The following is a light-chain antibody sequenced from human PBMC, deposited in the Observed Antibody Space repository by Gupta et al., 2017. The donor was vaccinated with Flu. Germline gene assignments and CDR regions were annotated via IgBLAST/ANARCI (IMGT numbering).Light chain of an antibody. J-gene: IGLJ3*02. CDR3: ADRAERLKGLV. CDR2: SKN. V-gene: IGLV1-44*01. CDR1: SSNIGSNT. Sequence: QSVLTQPPSASGTPGQRVTISCSGSSSNIGSNTVNWYQQLPGQAPKLSRYSKNQRPSGVTDRFAGSKSGTSAYRDTPGLQSEDESEYDGADRAERLKGLVFGGGTKLTVL.